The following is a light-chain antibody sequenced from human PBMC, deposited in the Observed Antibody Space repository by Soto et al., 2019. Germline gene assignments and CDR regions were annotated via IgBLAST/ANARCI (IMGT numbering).Light chain of an antibody. CDR1: QSVSTSY. CDR3: QQYGTSPYT. CDR2: GAS. J-gene: IGKJ2*01. V-gene: IGKV3-20*01. Sequence: IVLTQSPGTLSLSPGERATLSCRASQSVSTSYLAWYQQKPGQAPRLLIYGASSRATGIPDRFSGSASATDFTLTISRLEPEDFAVYYCQQYGTSPYTFGQGTKLEIK.